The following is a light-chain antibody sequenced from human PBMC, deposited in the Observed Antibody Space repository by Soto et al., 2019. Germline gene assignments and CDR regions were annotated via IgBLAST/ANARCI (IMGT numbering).Light chain of an antibody. V-gene: IGKV1-39*01. CDR1: QSIRRS. J-gene: IGKJ1*01. CDR3: QHSYSSPRT. CDR2: AAS. Sequence: DIQMTQSPSSLSASVADRVTITCRASQSIRRSLNWYQQKPGKAPKLLIYAASSLQSGVPSRFSGSGYGTDFTLTIASLQSEDFAIYYCQHSYSSPRTFGQGTKVEIK.